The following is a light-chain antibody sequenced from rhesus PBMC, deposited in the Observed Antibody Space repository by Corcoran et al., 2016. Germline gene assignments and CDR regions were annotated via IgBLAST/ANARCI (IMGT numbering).Light chain of an antibody. J-gene: IGKJ4*01. CDR2: EIS. V-gene: IGKV2S15*01. CDR1: QSLLHSGGKTY. Sequence: EIAMTQTPLSLPVTPGEPASISCSSSQSLLHSGGKTYLYWYLQKPGQSPQFFIYEISNRASGVPDRFSGSGSGTNFTLKISRVEAEVVGVYYCMQGMQLPLTFGGGTKVELK. CDR3: MQGMQLPLT.